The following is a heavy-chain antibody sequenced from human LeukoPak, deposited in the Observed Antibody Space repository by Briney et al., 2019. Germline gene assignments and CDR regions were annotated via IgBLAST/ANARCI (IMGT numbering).Heavy chain of an antibody. D-gene: IGHD3-10*01. J-gene: IGHJ4*02. CDR1: GYTLTELS. CDR3: ARAPQGGSGSYYMGS. V-gene: IGHV1-69*06. Sequence: SVKVSCKVSGYTLTELSMHWVRQAPGQGLEWMGGIIPIFGTANYAQKFQGRVTITADKSTSTAYMELSSLRSEDTAVYYCARAPQGGSGSYYMGSWGQGTLVTVSS. CDR2: IIPIFGTA.